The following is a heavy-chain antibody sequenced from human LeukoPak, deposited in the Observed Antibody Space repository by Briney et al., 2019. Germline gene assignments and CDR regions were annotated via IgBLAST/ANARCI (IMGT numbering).Heavy chain of an antibody. Sequence: GGSLRLSCAASGFTFDDYAMHWVRQAPGKCLEWVSGISWNSGSIGYADSVKGRFTISRDNAKNSLYLQMNSLRAEDTALYYCAKGMTTVTSGWFDPWGQGTLVTVSS. CDR1: GFTFDDYA. CDR3: AKGMTTVTSGWFDP. J-gene: IGHJ5*02. D-gene: IGHD4-17*01. CDR2: ISWNSGSI. V-gene: IGHV3-9*01.